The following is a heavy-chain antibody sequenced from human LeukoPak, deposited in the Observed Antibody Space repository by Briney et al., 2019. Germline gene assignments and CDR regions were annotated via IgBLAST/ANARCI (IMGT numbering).Heavy chain of an antibody. Sequence: PGGFLRLSCAAPGFTFSNYGMNWVRQAPGRGLDWFSASSGSGGSTYYADSVKDRFTISKDNSKNTLYLQMNSLRAEDTAVYYCAKDLAGSGSYSFDYWGQGTLVTVSS. D-gene: IGHD1-26*01. CDR2: SSGSGGST. V-gene: IGHV3-23*01. J-gene: IGHJ4*02. CDR1: GFTFSNYG. CDR3: AKDLAGSGSYSFDY.